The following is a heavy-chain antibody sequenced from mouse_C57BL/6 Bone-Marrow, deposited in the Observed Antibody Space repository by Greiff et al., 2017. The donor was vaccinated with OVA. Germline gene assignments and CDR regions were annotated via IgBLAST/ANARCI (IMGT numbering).Heavy chain of an antibody. J-gene: IGHJ4*01. CDR2: IDPSDSYT. CDR1: GYTFTSYW. Sequence: VQLQQPGAELVMPGASVKLSCKASGYTFTSYWMHWVKQRPGQGLEWIGDIDPSDSYTNYNQKFKGKSTLTVDKSSSTAYMQLSSLTSEDSAVYYCARTAQVYAMDYWGQGTSVTVSS. V-gene: IGHV1-69*01. CDR3: ARTAQVYAMDY. D-gene: IGHD3-2*02.